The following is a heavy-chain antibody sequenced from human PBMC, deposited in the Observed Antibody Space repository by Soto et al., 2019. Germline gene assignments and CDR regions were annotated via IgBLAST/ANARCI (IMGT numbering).Heavy chain of an antibody. Sequence: EVQLVESGGGLVQPGGSLRLSCAASGFTFSSYWMHWVRQAPGKGLVWVSRINSDGSSTFYADSVKGRLTISRDNAKTTVYLQMNRLRAVDMAVYYCARSIPGQGGQGTLVTVSS. V-gene: IGHV3-74*01. J-gene: IGHJ4*02. D-gene: IGHD2-2*02. CDR2: INSDGSST. CDR1: GFTFSSYW. CDR3: ARSIPGQ.